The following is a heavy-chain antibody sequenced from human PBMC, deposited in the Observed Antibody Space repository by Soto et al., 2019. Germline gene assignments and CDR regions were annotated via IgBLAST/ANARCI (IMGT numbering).Heavy chain of an antibody. D-gene: IGHD3-22*01. CDR1: GGTFSSYA. CDR3: AREGGYYDSSGYYLGY. Sequence: SVKVSCKASGGTFSSYAISWVRQAPGQGLEWMGGIIPIFGTANYAQKFQGRVTITADKSTSTAYMELSSLRSEDTAVYYCAREGGYYDSSGYYLGYWGQGTLVTVSS. J-gene: IGHJ4*02. V-gene: IGHV1-69*06. CDR2: IIPIFGTA.